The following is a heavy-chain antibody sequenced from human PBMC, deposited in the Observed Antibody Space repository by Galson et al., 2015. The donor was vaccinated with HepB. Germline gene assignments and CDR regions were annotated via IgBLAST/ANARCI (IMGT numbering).Heavy chain of an antibody. CDR1: GGSISSGDYS. V-gene: IGHV4-30-2*01. CDR3: ARGRYCSGGSCSGGFDY. Sequence: LSLTCAVSGGSISSGDYSWSWIRQPPGKGLEWIGYIYHRGSTYYNPSLKSRVTILVDRSKNQLSLRLTSATAADTAVYYCARGRYCSGGSCSGGFDYWGQGTLVTVSS. CDR2: IYHRGST. J-gene: IGHJ4*02. D-gene: IGHD2-15*01.